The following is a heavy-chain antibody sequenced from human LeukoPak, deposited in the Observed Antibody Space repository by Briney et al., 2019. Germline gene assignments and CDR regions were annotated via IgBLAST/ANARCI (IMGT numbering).Heavy chain of an antibody. CDR2: ISSYNGNT. D-gene: IGHD6-19*01. Sequence: ASVKVSCKASGYTFTSYGISWVRQAPGQGLEWMGWISSYNGNTNYAQKLQGRVTMSTDTSTGTAYMELRSLRSDDTAVYYCELRVAVGRRDAFDIWGQGTMVTASS. CDR3: ELRVAVGRRDAFDI. J-gene: IGHJ3*02. CDR1: GYTFTSYG. V-gene: IGHV1-18*01.